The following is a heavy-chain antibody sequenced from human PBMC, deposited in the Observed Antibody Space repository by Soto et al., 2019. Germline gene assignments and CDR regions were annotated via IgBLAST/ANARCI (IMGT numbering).Heavy chain of an antibody. Sequence: GSLRLSCAASGFTFSNAWMNWVRQAPGKGLERVGRIKSKTDGGTTDYAAPVKGRFTISRDDSKNTLYLQMNSLKTEDTAVYYCTTGKDDYVWGSYFGMDVWGQGTTVTVSS. J-gene: IGHJ6*02. D-gene: IGHD3-16*01. CDR2: IKSKTDGGTT. CDR3: TTGKDDYVWGSYFGMDV. V-gene: IGHV3-15*07. CDR1: GFTFSNAW.